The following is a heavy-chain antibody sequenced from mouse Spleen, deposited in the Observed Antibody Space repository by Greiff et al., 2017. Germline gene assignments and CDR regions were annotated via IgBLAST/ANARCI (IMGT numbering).Heavy chain of an antibody. D-gene: IGHD2-1*01. CDR3: ARDDGNYVWYFDV. CDR1: GFTFSSYA. CDR2: ISDGGSYT. J-gene: IGHJ1*03. Sequence: EVQGVESGGGLVKPGGSLKLSCAASGFTFSSYAMSWVRQTPEKRLEWVATISDGGSYTYYPDNVKGRFTISRDNAKNNLYLQMSHLKSEDTAMYYCARDDGNYVWYFDVWGTGTTVTVSS. V-gene: IGHV5-4*01.